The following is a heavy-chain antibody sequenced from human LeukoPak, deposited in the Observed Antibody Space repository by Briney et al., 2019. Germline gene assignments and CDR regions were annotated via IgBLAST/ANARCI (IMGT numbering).Heavy chain of an antibody. V-gene: IGHV1-2*06. Sequence: ASVKVSCKASGYSFTGYYMHWVRQAPGQGLEWMGRINHNSGGTNYAQKFQGRVTMTRDTSISTAYMELSRLRSDDTAVYYCARDLRYDGTGYFFDYWGQRTLVTVSS. CDR3: ARDLRYDGTGYFFDY. D-gene: IGHD3-22*01. J-gene: IGHJ4*02. CDR1: GYSFTGYY. CDR2: INHNSGGT.